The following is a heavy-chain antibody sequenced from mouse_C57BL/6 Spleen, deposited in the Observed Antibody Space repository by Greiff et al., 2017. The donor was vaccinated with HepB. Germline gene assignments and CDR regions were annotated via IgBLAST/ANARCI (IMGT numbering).Heavy chain of an antibody. CDR1: GYAFSSYW. CDR3: AGGGYYGSAWFAY. V-gene: IGHV1-80*01. CDR2: IYPGDGDT. Sequence: VQLQESGAELVKPGASVKISCKASGYAFSSYWMNWVKQRPGKGLEWIGQIYPGDGDTNYNGKFKGKATLTADKSSSTAYMQLSSLTSEDSAVYFCAGGGYYGSAWFAYWGQGTLVTVSA. D-gene: IGHD1-1*01. J-gene: IGHJ3*01.